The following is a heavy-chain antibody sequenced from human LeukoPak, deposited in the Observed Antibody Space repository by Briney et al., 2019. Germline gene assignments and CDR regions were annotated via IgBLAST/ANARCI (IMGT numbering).Heavy chain of an antibody. CDR1: GLIFSSYA. CDR3: ARARSGSYYRDPFDI. V-gene: IGHV3-23*01. CDR2: ISGSGGST. Sequence: GGSLRLSCAASGLIFSSYAMSWVRQAPGKGLEWVSAISGSGGSTYYADSVKGRFTISRDNSKNTLFLQMSSLRAEDTALYYCARARSGSYYRDPFDIWGQGTMVTVSS. D-gene: IGHD1-26*01. J-gene: IGHJ3*02.